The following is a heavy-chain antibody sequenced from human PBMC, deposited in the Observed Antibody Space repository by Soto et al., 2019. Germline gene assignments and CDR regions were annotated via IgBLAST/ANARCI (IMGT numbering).Heavy chain of an antibody. CDR3: ARWWSGSRQGFDP. CDR1: GGSISSGDYY. V-gene: IGHV4-31*01. CDR2: IYYSGST. D-gene: IGHD3-3*01. J-gene: IGHJ5*02. Sequence: QVQLQESGPGLVKPSQTLSLTCTVSGGSISSGDYYWSWIRQHPGKGLEWIGYIYYSGSTYYNPSPKSAVTISVDTSKTQFSLTLSSVTAADPAVYYCARWWSGSRQGFDPWGQGTLVTVSS.